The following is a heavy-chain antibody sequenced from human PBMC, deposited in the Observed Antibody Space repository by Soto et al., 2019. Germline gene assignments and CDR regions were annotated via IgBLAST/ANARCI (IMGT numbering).Heavy chain of an antibody. CDR2: TYYRSKWYN. J-gene: IGHJ6*02. CDR1: GDSVSSNSAA. V-gene: IGHV6-1*01. Sequence: PSQTLSLTCAISGDSVSSNSAAWNWIRQSPSRGLEWLGRTYYRSKWYNDYAVSVKSRITINPDTSKNQFSLQLNSVTPEDTAVYYCARDQLAVAAYRHYYCGMDVFGQVPTGTVSS. CDR3: ARDQLAVAAYRHYYCGMDV. D-gene: IGHD6-19*01.